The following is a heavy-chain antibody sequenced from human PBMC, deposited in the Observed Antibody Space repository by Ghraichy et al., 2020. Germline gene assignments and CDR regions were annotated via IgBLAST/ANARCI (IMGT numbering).Heavy chain of an antibody. CDR3: ARASTVVRFVYYAAMAV. Sequence: GESLNISCVGSGFTLGSYGMNWVRQSPGKGLEWVSYITSTGRRIFYADSVKGRFTISRDNAKNSWSLQMNSMRDEDTAVYYCARASTVVRFVYYAAMAVWGQGTTVTVSS. J-gene: IGHJ6*02. V-gene: IGHV3-48*02. D-gene: IGHD4-23*01. CDR1: GFTLGSYG. CDR2: ITSTGRRI.